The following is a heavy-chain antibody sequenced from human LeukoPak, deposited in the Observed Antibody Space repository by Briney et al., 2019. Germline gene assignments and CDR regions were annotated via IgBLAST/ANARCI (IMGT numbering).Heavy chain of an antibody. CDR2: MYYSGST. V-gene: IGHV4-59*12. Sequence: SETLSLTCTVSGGSISSYYWSWIRQPPGKGLERIGSMYYSGSTYYNPSLKSRVTISVNTSKNQFSLKLSSVTAADTAVFYCARDNEQPTGPPLRAFDIWGQGTMVTVSS. D-gene: IGHD6-13*01. J-gene: IGHJ3*02. CDR3: ARDNEQPTGPPLRAFDI. CDR1: GGSISSYY.